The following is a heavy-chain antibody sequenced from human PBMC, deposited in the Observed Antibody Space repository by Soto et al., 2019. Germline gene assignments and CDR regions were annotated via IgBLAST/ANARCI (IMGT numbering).Heavy chain of an antibody. CDR2: IIPLFGTA. J-gene: IGHJ4*02. D-gene: IGHD2-15*01. CDR3: ARDYGHDCSGGNCYFYF. V-gene: IGHV1-69*01. CDR1: GGTFSRYG. Sequence: QVQLVQSGAEVKKPGSSVKVSCKASGGTFSRYGINWVRQAPGHGLEWMGGIIPLFGTANYAQKFQGRVTITADESTSTAHMELRSLRSEDTAVYYCARDYGHDCSGGNCYFYFWGQETLVTVSS.